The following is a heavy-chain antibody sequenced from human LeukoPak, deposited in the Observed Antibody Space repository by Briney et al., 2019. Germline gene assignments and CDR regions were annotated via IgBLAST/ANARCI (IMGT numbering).Heavy chain of an antibody. Sequence: GGSLRLSCAASGFIFSSYGMHWVRQAPGKGLEWVAVISYDGSNKYYADSVKGRFTISRDNSKNTLYLQMNSLRAEDTAVYYCAKDNQVDSSGYYSAAEYFQHWGQGTLVTVSS. CDR3: AKDNQVDSSGYYSAAEYFQH. D-gene: IGHD3-22*01. CDR1: GFIFSSYG. V-gene: IGHV3-30*18. CDR2: ISYDGSNK. J-gene: IGHJ1*01.